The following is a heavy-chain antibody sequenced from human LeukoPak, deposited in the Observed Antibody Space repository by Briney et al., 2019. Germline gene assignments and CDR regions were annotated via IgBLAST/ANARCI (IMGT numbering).Heavy chain of an antibody. J-gene: IGHJ4*02. CDR3: ARHAGYSYGYRDC. CDR2: IYYSGST. CDR1: GGSISSSSYY. V-gene: IGHV4-39*01. Sequence: SETLSLTCTVSGGSISSSSYYWGWIRQPPGKGLEWIGSIYYSGSTYYNPSLKSRVTISVDTSKNQFSLKLSSVTAADTAVYYCARHAGYSYGYRDCWGQGTLVTVSS. D-gene: IGHD5-18*01.